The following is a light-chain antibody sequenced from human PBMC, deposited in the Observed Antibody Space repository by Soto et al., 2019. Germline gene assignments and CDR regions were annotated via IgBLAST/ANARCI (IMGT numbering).Light chain of an antibody. CDR1: QSVSSY. V-gene: IGKV3-11*01. Sequence: EIVLTQSPATLSLSPGERATLSCRASQSVSSYLAWYQQKPGQAPRLLIYDASNRATGIPARFSGSGSGTDFTLTISSLETADFEVYYCQQRSNWPRTFGHGTKVEIK. J-gene: IGKJ1*01. CDR2: DAS. CDR3: QQRSNWPRT.